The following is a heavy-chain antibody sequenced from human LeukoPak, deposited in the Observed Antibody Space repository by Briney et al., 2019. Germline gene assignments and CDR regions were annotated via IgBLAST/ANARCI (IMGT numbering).Heavy chain of an antibody. Sequence: SETLSLTCTVSGGSISSGDYYWSWIRQPPGKGLEWIGYIYYSGSAYYNPSLKSRVTISVDTSKNQFSLKLSSVTAADTAVYYCAILAADGQDGFDYWGQGTLVTVSS. D-gene: IGHD6-13*01. CDR3: AILAADGQDGFDY. J-gene: IGHJ4*02. CDR1: GGSISSGDYY. V-gene: IGHV4-30-4*01. CDR2: IYYSGSA.